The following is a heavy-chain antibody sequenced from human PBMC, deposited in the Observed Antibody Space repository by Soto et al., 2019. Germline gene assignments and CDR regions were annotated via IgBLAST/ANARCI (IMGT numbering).Heavy chain of an antibody. J-gene: IGHJ6*02. V-gene: IGHV3-9*01. Sequence: PGGSLRLSCAASGFNFDYFAMHWVRQFPGKGLEWVSGISWHSGRIGYADSVKGRFTVSRDNARNSLYLQMSSLRPEDTALYYCARGHYDSSGYTYYNGLDVWGQGTTVTVSS. CDR1: GFNFDYFA. CDR3: ARGHYDSSGYTYYNGLDV. D-gene: IGHD3-22*01. CDR2: ISWHSGRI.